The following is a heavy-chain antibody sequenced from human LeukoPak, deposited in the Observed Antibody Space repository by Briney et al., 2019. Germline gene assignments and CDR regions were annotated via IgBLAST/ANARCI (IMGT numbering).Heavy chain of an antibody. J-gene: IGHJ5*02. D-gene: IGHD6-13*01. Sequence: PGGSLRLSCAGSGFTFSSYSMNWVRQAPGKGLEWVSSISSSSNYIYYADSVKGRFTISRDNAKNSLSLQMNSPRAEDTAVYYCARGTAAAAWFDPWGQGTLVTVSS. CDR1: GFTFSSYS. V-gene: IGHV3-21*01. CDR3: ARGTAAAAWFDP. CDR2: ISSSSNYI.